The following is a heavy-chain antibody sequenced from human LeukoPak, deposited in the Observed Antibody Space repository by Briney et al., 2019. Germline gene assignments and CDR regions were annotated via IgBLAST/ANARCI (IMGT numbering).Heavy chain of an antibody. Sequence: PSETLSLTCAVYGGSFSGYYWSWIRQPPGKGLEWIGEINHSGSTNYNPSLKSRVTISVDTSKNQFSLKLSSVTAADTAVYYCARARYNWNDGGAFDIWGQGTMVTVSS. J-gene: IGHJ3*02. CDR2: INHSGST. V-gene: IGHV4-34*01. CDR1: GGSFSGYY. CDR3: ARARYNWNDGGAFDI. D-gene: IGHD1-1*01.